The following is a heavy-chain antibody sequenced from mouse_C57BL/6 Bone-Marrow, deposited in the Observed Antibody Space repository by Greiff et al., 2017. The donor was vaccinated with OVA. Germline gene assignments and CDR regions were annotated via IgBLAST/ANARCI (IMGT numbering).Heavy chain of an antibody. CDR1: GFTFSSYA. D-gene: IGHD1-1*01. J-gene: IGHJ1*03. V-gene: IGHV5-4*01. Sequence: DVMLVESGGGLVKPGGSLKLSCAASGFTFSSYAMSWVRQTPEKRLEWVATISDGGSYTYYPDNVKGRFTISRDNAKNNLYLQMSHLKSEYTAMYYCARDPGYYYGSSYWYFDVWGTGTTVTVSS. CDR3: ARDPGYYYGSSYWYFDV. CDR2: ISDGGSYT.